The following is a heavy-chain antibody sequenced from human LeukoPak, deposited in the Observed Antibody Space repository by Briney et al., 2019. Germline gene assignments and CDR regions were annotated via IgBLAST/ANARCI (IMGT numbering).Heavy chain of an antibody. V-gene: IGHV3-23*01. CDR2: ISSSGSST. Sequence: GGSLRLSCVASGITFSTYAMSWVRQAPGKGLEWVSVISSSGSSTYYADSVKGRFTISRDNLKNTLYLQMNSLRAEDTALYYCARKRPNYFDYWGQGTLVTVSS. J-gene: IGHJ4*02. CDR1: GITFSTYA. CDR3: ARKRPNYFDY.